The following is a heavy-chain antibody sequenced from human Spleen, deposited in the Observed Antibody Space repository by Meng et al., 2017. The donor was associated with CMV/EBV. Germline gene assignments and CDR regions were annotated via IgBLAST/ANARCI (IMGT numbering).Heavy chain of an antibody. D-gene: IGHD2-2*01. Sequence: SGGTFSHFAIYWVRQAPGQGLEWMGGIIPLFGTPNYAQKFQGRLTITTDDSTSTAYMELNSLRSDDTAVYYCARTIVPAAFESRFDYWGQGTLVTVSS. CDR2: IIPLFGTP. CDR1: GGTFSHFA. J-gene: IGHJ4*02. CDR3: ARTIVPAAFESRFDY. V-gene: IGHV1-69*05.